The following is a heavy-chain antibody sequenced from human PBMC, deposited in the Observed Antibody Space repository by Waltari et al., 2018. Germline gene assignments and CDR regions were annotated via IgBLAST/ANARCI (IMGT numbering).Heavy chain of an antibody. Sequence: QVQLQESGPGLVKPSATPSLPCSVPGGSISSHYWGWVWQSPRKGLEWIGWISDTGRSNYNPSLKSRVTMSIDVSKNQFSLRLTSVTAADTAVYFCARGGDSSKYFDLWGRGTLVTVSS. J-gene: IGHJ2*01. CDR1: GGSISSHY. V-gene: IGHV4-4*08. CDR3: ARGGDSSKYFDL. D-gene: IGHD2-15*01. CDR2: ISDTGRS.